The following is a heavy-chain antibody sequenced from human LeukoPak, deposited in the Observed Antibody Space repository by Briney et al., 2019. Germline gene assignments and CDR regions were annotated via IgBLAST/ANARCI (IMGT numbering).Heavy chain of an antibody. CDR3: AKQLGYCSDGSCYFES. D-gene: IGHD2-15*01. CDR2: ISDSGSST. CDR1: GFTFSSYA. J-gene: IGHJ4*02. V-gene: IGHV3-23*01. Sequence: GGSLRLSREASGFTFSSYAMSWVRQVPGKGLEWVSAISDSGSSTYDADSVKGRFTISRDNSKNTLYLQMHSLRAEDTAVYYCAKQLGYCSDGSCYFESWGQGTLVTVSS.